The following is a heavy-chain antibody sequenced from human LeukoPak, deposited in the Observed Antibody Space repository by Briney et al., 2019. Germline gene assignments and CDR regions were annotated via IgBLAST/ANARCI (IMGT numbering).Heavy chain of an antibody. CDR2: ISSTGSTI. J-gene: IGHJ5*02. CDR1: GFSFSSYE. V-gene: IGHV3-48*03. Sequence: GGSLRLSCAASGFSFSSYEMNWVRQAPGKGLEWVSYISSTGSTIYYADSVKGRFTISRDNSKNTLYLQMNSLRAEDTAVYYCARERYDILTGEANWFDPWGQGTLVTVSS. CDR3: ARERYDILTGEANWFDP. D-gene: IGHD3-9*01.